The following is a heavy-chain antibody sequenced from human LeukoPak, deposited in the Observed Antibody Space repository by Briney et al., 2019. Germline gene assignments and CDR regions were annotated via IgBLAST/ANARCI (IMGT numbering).Heavy chain of an antibody. Sequence: GGSLRLSCAASGFTVSNNYMSWVRQAPGRGLEWVSIIYSGGSTYYADSVKGRFTISRDNSKNTLFLQMNSPRTDDTAVYYCARGLQQQLGWFDPWGQGTLVTVSS. J-gene: IGHJ5*02. CDR1: GFTVSNNY. CDR3: ARGLQQQLGWFDP. CDR2: IYSGGST. V-gene: IGHV3-53*05. D-gene: IGHD6-13*01.